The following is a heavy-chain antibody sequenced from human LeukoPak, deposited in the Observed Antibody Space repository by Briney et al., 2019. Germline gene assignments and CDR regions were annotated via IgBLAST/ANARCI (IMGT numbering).Heavy chain of an antibody. V-gene: IGHV1-69*13. D-gene: IGHD3-22*01. CDR2: IIPIFGTA. CDR3: ARSLVVVITTEGNYFDY. J-gene: IGHJ4*02. CDR1: GGTFSSYA. Sequence: SVKVSCKASGGTFSSYAISWVRQAPGQGLEWMGGIIPIFGTANYAQKLQGRVTITADESTSTAYMELSSLRSEDTAVYYCARSLVVVITTEGNYFDYWGQGTLVTVSS.